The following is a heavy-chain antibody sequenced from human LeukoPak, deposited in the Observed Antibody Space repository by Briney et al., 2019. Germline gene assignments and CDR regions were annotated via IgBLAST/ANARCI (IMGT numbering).Heavy chain of an antibody. V-gene: IGHV4-39*06. CDR2: IHYSGST. J-gene: IGHJ4*02. D-gene: IGHD2-8*01. Sequence: PSETLSLTCTVSGGSISNSIYYWGWIRQPPGKGLEWIGTIHYSGSTYYNSSLKSRVTISADTPKNQFPLKLSSVTAADTAVYYCAREAPHSLDIILMLYVSGVFDYWGQGTLVAVSS. CDR3: AREAPHSLDIILMLYVSGVFDY. CDR1: GGSISNSIYY.